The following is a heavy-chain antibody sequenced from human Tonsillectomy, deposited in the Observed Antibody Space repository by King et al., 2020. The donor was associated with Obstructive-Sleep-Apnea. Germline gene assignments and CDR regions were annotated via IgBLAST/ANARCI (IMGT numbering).Heavy chain of an antibody. D-gene: IGHD3-3*01. CDR1: GGSISSSNYY. J-gene: IGHJ4*02. CDR2: IYYSGST. V-gene: IGHV4-39*07. CDR3: ATAPSDFWSGYYPYFDY. Sequence: QLQESGPGLVKPSETLSLTCTVSGGSISSSNYYWGWVRQPPGKGLEWIGGIYYSGSTNYKPSLKSRVTISTDTSKNQFSLKLSSVNAADPAVYYCATAPSDFWSGYYPYFDYWGQGTLVTVSS.